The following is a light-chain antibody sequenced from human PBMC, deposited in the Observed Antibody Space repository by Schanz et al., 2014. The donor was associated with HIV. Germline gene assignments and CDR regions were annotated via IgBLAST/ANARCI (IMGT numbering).Light chain of an antibody. J-gene: IGLJ2*01. Sequence: QSVLTQPPSASGTPGQRVTISCSGSRSNIGSRTVDWYYQLPGTAPRLLIHNDNQRPSGVPDRFSGTKPGTSASLAISGLRSEDEADYYCAAWDVNLNGPVFGGGTKVTVL. CDR3: AAWDVNLNGPV. V-gene: IGLV1-44*01. CDR1: RSNIGSRT. CDR2: NDN.